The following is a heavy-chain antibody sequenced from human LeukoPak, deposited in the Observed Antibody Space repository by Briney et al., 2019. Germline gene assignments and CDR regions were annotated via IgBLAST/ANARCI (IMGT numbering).Heavy chain of an antibody. J-gene: IGHJ5*01. CDR2: INRDGTST. CDR1: GFTFSNYY. CDR3: ARKTYYYDTSPAGWFDT. Sequence: GGSLRLSCAASGFTFSNYYMHWVRQVPGKGLVCVSRINRDGTSTSYADSVKGRFTISRDNAKNALYLQMNSLRAEDTAIYYRARKTYYYDTSPAGWFDTWGHGTLGTVSS. D-gene: IGHD3-22*01. V-gene: IGHV3-74*01.